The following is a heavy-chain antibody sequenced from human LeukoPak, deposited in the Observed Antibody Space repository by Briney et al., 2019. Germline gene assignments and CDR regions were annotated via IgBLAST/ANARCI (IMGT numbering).Heavy chain of an antibody. CDR3: ARRLVDSGASQVSDD. Sequence: PSETLSLTCAAYRGSFSGYYWSWIRQPPGKGLEWIGEINDSGSVNCNPSLKNRVTLSVDTSKNQFSLRLSSVAAADTAVYYCARRLVDSGASQVSDDWGQGTLVTVSS. CDR1: RGSFSGYY. CDR2: INDSGSV. J-gene: IGHJ4*02. V-gene: IGHV4-34*01. D-gene: IGHD2-15*01.